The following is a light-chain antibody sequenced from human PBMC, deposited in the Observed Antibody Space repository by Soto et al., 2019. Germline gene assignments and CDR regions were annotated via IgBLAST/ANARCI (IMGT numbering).Light chain of an antibody. J-gene: IGLJ2*01. CDR1: SSDVGGYNY. CDR3: CSYAGSYVV. Sequence: QSALTQPRSVSGSPGQSVTISCTGTSSDVGGYNYVSWYQQHPGKAPKLMIFDVSKRPSVVPDRFSGSKSGNTASLTISGLQAEEDADYYCCSYAGSYVVFGGGTKLTVL. CDR2: DVS. V-gene: IGLV2-11*01.